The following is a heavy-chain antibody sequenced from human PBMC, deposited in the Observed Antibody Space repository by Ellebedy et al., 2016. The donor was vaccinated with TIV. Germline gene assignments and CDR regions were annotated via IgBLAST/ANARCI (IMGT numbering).Heavy chain of an antibody. D-gene: IGHD3-9*01. Sequence: PGGSLRLSCAASGFTFSSYSMNWVRQAPGKGLEWVSSISSSSSYIYYADSVKGRFTISRDNAKNSLYLQMNSLRAEDTAVYYCARVRYFDDNYYYYGMDVWGQGTTVTVSS. V-gene: IGHV3-21*01. J-gene: IGHJ6*02. CDR1: GFTFSSYS. CDR2: ISSSSSYI. CDR3: ARVRYFDDNYYYYGMDV.